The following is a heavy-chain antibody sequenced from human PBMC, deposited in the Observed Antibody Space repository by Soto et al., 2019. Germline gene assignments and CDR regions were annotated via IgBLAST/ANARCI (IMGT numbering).Heavy chain of an antibody. D-gene: IGHD3-22*01. Sequence: QVQLVESGGGVVQPGRSLRLSCAASGFTFSSYGMHWVRQAPSKGLEWVAVIWYDGSNKYYADSVKGRFTISRDNSKNTLYLQMNSLRAEDTAVYYCAREWVIESLGMDVWGQGTTVTVSS. V-gene: IGHV3-33*01. CDR1: GFTFSSYG. CDR3: AREWVIESLGMDV. J-gene: IGHJ6*02. CDR2: IWYDGSNK.